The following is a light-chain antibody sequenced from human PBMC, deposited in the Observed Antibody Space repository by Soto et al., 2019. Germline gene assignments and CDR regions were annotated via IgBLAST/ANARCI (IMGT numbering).Light chain of an antibody. V-gene: IGKV3D-15*01. CDR2: ATS. CDR3: QQYDTSPPMYT. J-gene: IGKJ2*01. Sequence: EIVMTQPPATLSVSPGERATLSCRASQTVGSNLAWYQQKPGQAPRLLIYATSTRAAGIPDRFSGSGSGTDFTLTISRLEPDDVAVYYCQQYDTSPPMYTFGQGTKVDIK. CDR1: QTVGSN.